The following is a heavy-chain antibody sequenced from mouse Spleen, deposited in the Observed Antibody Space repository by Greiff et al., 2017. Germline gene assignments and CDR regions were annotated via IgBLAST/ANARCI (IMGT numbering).Heavy chain of an antibody. D-gene: IGHD1-1*01. Sequence: VMLVESGPGLVAPSQSLSITCTVSGFSLTGYGVNWVRQPPGKGLEWLGMIWGDGSTDYNSALKSRLSISKDNSKSQVFLKMNSLQTDDTARYYCARDSDYYGSSYNAMDYWGQGTSVTVSS. CDR1: GFSLTGYG. CDR2: IWGDGST. J-gene: IGHJ4*01. V-gene: IGHV2-6-7*01. CDR3: ARDSDYYGSSYNAMDY.